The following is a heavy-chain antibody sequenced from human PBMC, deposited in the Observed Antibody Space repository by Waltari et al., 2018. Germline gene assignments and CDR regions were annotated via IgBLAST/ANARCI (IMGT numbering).Heavy chain of an antibody. CDR1: GGSISTSS. V-gene: IGHV4-4*07. Sequence: QVQLQESGPGLVKPSETLSLTCTVPGGSISTSSWSWIRQPAGKGLEWIGRIYTSGSTNYNPSLKSRVTISVDKSKNQFSLKLSSVTAADTAVYYCARSYYYDSSGADAFDIWGQGTMVTVSS. CDR2: IYTSGST. D-gene: IGHD3-22*01. J-gene: IGHJ3*02. CDR3: ARSYYYDSSGADAFDI.